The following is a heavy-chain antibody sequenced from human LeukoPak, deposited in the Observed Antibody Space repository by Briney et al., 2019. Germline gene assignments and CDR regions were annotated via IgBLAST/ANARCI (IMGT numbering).Heavy chain of an antibody. Sequence: GRSLRLSCAASGFTFSSYGMHWVRQAPGKGLEWVAFIRYEGSNKYYADSVKGRFTISRDNSKNTLYLQMNSLRAEDTAVYYCAKVAVYYYDSSGHYPFDYWGQGTLVTVSS. J-gene: IGHJ4*02. CDR3: AKVAVYYYDSSGHYPFDY. D-gene: IGHD3-22*01. CDR2: IRYEGSNK. CDR1: GFTFSSYG. V-gene: IGHV3-30*02.